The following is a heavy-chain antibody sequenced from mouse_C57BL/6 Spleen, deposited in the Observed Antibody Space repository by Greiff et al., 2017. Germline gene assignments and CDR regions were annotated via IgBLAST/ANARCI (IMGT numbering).Heavy chain of an antibody. Sequence: EVQLQQSGPELVKPGASVKMSCKASGYTFTDYNMHWVKQSHGKSLEWIGYINPNNGGTSYNQKFKGKATLTVNKYSSTAYMELRSLTSEDAAVYYCARNYGSTDWDFDVWGTGTTVTVSS. CDR1: GYTFTDYN. D-gene: IGHD1-1*01. V-gene: IGHV1-22*01. J-gene: IGHJ1*03. CDR3: ARNYGSTDWDFDV. CDR2: INPNNGGT.